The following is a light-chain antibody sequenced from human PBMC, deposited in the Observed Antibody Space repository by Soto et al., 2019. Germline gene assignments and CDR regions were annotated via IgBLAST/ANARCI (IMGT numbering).Light chain of an antibody. CDR2: AAS. Sequence: DIQMTQSPSSLSASVGDRVTITCRASQSINSYLNGYQQKPGKAPKLLIYAASSLQSGVPSMFSASGSGTDFTLTISSLQPEDFATYYCQHSYSTLWTFGQGTKVEIK. CDR1: QSINSY. J-gene: IGKJ1*01. CDR3: QHSYSTLWT. V-gene: IGKV1-39*01.